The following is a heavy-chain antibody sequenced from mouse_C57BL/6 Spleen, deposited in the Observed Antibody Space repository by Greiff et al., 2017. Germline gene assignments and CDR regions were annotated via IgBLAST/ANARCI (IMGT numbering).Heavy chain of an antibody. CDR1: GFTFSSYG. Sequence: EVQLQESGGDLVKPGGSLKLSCAASGFTFSSYGMSWVRQTPDKRLEWVATISSGGSYTYYPDSVKGRFTISRDNAENTLYLELSNLKSEDTAMYYCARPSTGTRGYFDYWGQGTTLTVSS. J-gene: IGHJ2*01. CDR3: ARPSTGTRGYFDY. V-gene: IGHV5-6*01. CDR2: ISSGGSYT. D-gene: IGHD4-1*02.